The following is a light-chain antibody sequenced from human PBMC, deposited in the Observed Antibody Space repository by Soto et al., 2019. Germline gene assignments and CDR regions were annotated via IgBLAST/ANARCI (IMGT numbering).Light chain of an antibody. CDR3: MQALQTPK. Sequence: DIMMTQSPLSLPVTPGEPASISCRSSQSLLHSNGYNYLDWYLQKPGQSPQLLIYLGSNRASGVPDRFSGSGSGTDFTLKISRVEAEDVGVYYCMQALQTPKFGHGTKVEIK. CDR2: LGS. J-gene: IGKJ1*01. CDR1: QSLLHSNGYNY. V-gene: IGKV2-28*01.